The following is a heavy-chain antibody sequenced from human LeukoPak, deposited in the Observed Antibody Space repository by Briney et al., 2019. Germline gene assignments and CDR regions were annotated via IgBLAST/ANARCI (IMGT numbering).Heavy chain of an antibody. V-gene: IGHV3-33*06. CDR1: GFTFSSYG. CDR3: AKVDYGD. J-gene: IGHJ4*02. CDR2: TWYDGSNK. D-gene: IGHD4-17*01. Sequence: GGSLRLSCAASGFTFSSYGMHWVRQAPGKGLEWVAVTWYDGSNKYYTDSVKGRFTISRDNSKNTLYLQMNSLRAEDTAVYYCAKVDYGDWGQGTLVTVSS.